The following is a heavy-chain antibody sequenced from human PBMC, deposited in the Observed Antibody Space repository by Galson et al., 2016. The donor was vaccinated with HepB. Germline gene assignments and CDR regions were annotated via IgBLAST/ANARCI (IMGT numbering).Heavy chain of an antibody. V-gene: IGHV3-30*18. CDR2: ISYTGTNI. D-gene: IGHD3-22*01. Sequence: SLRLSCAASGFTFSDFGMQWVRQAPGEGLEWVALISYTGTNIDYADSVKGRFTISRDNFDNTMFLQMNSLRPEDTALYYCAKLSSASSYYGMDVWGQGTTVTVSS. CDR1: GFTFSDFG. CDR3: AKLSSASSYYGMDV. J-gene: IGHJ6*02.